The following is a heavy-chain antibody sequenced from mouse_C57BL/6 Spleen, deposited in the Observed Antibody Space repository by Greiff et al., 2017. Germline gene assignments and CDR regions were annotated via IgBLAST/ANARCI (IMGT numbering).Heavy chain of an antibody. CDR1: GFTFSSYA. D-gene: IGHD4-1*01. Sequence: EVQVVESGGGLVKPGGSLKLSCAASGFTFSSYAMSWVRQTPEKRLEWVATISDGGSYTYYPDNVKGRFTISRDNAKNNLYLQMSHLKSEDTAMYYCASTANFAYWGQGTLVTVSA. CDR2: ISDGGSYT. CDR3: ASTANFAY. V-gene: IGHV5-4*01. J-gene: IGHJ3*01.